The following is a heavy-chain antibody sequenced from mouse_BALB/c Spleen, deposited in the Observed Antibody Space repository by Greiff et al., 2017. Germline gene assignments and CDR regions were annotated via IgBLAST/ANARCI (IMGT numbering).Heavy chain of an antibody. D-gene: IGHD2-2*01. V-gene: IGHV5-12-2*01. CDR3: ARPSIYYGYDGGAWFAY. J-gene: IGHJ3*01. CDR2: ISNGGGST. Sequence: EVQGVESGGGLVQPGGSLKLSCAASGFTFSSYTMSWVRQTPEKRLEWVAYISNGGGSTHYPDTVKGRFTISRDNAKNTLYLQMSSLKSEDTAMYYCARPSIYYGYDGGAWFAYWGQGTLVTVSA. CDR1: GFTFSSYT.